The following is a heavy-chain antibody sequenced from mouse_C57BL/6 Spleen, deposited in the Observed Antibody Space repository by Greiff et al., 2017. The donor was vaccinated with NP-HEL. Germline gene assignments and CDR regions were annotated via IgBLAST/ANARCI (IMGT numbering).Heavy chain of an antibody. CDR3: TTPGWTAQGRSWFAY. J-gene: IGHJ3*01. V-gene: IGHV14-4*01. CDR2: IDPENGDT. CDR1: GFNIKDDY. D-gene: IGHD3-2*02. Sequence: EVQLQQSGAELVRPGASVKLSCTASGFNIKDDYMHWVKQRPEQGLERIGWIDPENGDTEYASKFQGKATITADTSSNTAYLQLSSLTSEDTAVYYCTTPGWTAQGRSWFAYWGQGTLVTVSA.